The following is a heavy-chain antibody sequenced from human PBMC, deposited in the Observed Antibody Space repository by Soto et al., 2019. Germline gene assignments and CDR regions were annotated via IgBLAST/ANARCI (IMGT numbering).Heavy chain of an antibody. CDR3: ATGGGYCSSTSCYMVPWFDP. Sequence: ASVKASCRVSGYTDTELSMHWVRQAPGKGLEWMGGFDPEDGETIYAQKFQGRVTMTEDTSTDTAYMELSSLRSEDTAVYYCATGGGYCSSTSCYMVPWFDPWGQGTLVTVSS. D-gene: IGHD2-2*02. V-gene: IGHV1-24*01. CDR1: GYTDTELS. J-gene: IGHJ5*02. CDR2: FDPEDGET.